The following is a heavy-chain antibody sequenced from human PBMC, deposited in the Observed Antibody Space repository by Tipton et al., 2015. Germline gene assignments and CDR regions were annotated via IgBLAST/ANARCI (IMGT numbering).Heavy chain of an antibody. J-gene: IGHJ4*02. CDR2: IYSSATT. V-gene: IGHV4-59*02. D-gene: IGHD5-12*01. CDR3: AKTHGAYDWYLDH. CDR1: GFTVSSNY. Sequence: LRLSCAASGFTVSSNYMNWIRQSPGKGLEWIGYIYSSATTSYSSALRSRVTISVDTSKNQFSLNLRSVTAADTAVYFCAKTHGAYDWYLDHWGQGTLVTVSS.